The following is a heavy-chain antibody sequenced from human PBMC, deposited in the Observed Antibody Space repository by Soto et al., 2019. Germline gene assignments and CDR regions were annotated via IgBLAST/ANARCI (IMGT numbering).Heavy chain of an antibody. CDR3: AKGSGYSPLNGLEA. CDR1: GFTFRGYA. D-gene: IGHD5-12*01. CDR2: IVGSGIGA. V-gene: IGHV3-23*05. J-gene: IGHJ5*02. Sequence: PGGSLRLSCAASGFTFRGYAMSWVRQAPGKGLEWVSGIVGSGIGAYYADSVKGRFTISRVDSMNTVFLQLKNLRAYDSAVYYCAKGSGYSPLNGLEAWGQGTRVTVSS.